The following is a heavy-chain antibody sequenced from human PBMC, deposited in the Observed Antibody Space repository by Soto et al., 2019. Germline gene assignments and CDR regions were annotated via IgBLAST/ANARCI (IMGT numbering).Heavy chain of an antibody. CDR1: GFTFIDAW. Sequence: GGSLRLSCAASGFTFIDAWMSWVRQAPGKGLDRVGRIKSKSDGGTTEYAAPVRGRFTISRDDSKNTLYLQMNSLKTEDTAVYYCTTDLWRIAVVVGSTGYFNPWGQGT. CDR2: IKSKSDGGTT. V-gene: IGHV3-15*01. D-gene: IGHD2-15*01. J-gene: IGHJ5*02. CDR3: TTDLWRIAVVVGSTGYFNP.